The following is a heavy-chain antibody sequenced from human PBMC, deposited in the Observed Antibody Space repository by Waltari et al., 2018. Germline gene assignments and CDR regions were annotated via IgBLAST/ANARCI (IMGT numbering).Heavy chain of an antibody. CDR3: VRGCAGGACYSDTYYSMDV. CDR1: GGSINNYY. CDR2: ISYSGIT. Sequence: QVQLQESGPGLVKPSETLSLTCTVSGGSINNYYWSWIRQPPGKRLEWIGYISYSGITDYNSPRESRVTMSVDTSRSQFSLKLRSVTDADTATYYCVRGCAGGACYSDTYYSMDVWGKGTTVTVSS. V-gene: IGHV4-59*04. D-gene: IGHD2-21*02. J-gene: IGHJ6*03.